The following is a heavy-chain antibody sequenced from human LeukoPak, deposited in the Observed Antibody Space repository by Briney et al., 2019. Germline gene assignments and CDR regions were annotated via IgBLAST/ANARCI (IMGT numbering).Heavy chain of an antibody. V-gene: IGHV3-48*01. J-gene: IGHJ6*04. Sequence: GGSLRLSCAASGFTLSSYSMNWVRQAPGKGLEWVSYISSSSSTIYYADSVKGRFTISRDNAKNSLYLQMNSLRAEDTAVYYCAELGITMIGGVWGKGTTVTISS. D-gene: IGHD3-10*02. CDR2: ISSSSSTI. CDR1: GFTLSSYS. CDR3: AELGITMIGGV.